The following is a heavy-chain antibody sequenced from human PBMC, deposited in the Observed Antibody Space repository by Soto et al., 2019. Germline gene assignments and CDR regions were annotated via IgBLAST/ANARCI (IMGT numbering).Heavy chain of an antibody. D-gene: IGHD2-15*01. J-gene: IGHJ3*02. CDR3: ARFLVVLDAFDI. V-gene: IGHV4-39*01. CDR1: GGSISSSSYY. Sequence: SETLSLTCTVSGGSISSSSYYWGWIRQPPGKGLEWIGSIYYSGSTYYNPSLKSRVTISVDTSKNQFSLKLSSVTAADTAVYYCARFLVVLDAFDIWGQGTMVTL. CDR2: IYYSGST.